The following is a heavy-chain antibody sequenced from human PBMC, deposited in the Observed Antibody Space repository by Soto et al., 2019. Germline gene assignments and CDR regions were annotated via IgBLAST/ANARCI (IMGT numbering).Heavy chain of an antibody. V-gene: IGHV4-34*01. CDR3: ARNDFWSGYYTAGGYYYGMDV. CDR2: INHSGST. J-gene: IGHJ6*02. CDR1: GGSFSGYY. D-gene: IGHD3-3*01. Sequence: SETLSLTCAVYGGSFSGYYWSWIRQPPGKGLEWIGEINHSGSTNYNPSLKSRVTISVDTSKNQFSLKLSSVTAADTAVYYCARNDFWSGYYTAGGYYYGMDVWGQGTTVTVSS.